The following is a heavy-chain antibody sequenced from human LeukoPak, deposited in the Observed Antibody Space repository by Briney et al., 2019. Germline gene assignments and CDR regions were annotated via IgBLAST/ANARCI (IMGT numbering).Heavy chain of an antibody. V-gene: IGHV3-11*01. CDR2: ITTSGSTI. CDR1: GFTFSDYY. Sequence: GGSLRLSCVASGFTFSDYYMNWIRQAPGKGLEWVSYITTSGSTIYYIDSVKGRFTISRDNAKNSLYLQMNGLRAEDTAVYHCARDAKWFDPWGQGTLVTVSS. J-gene: IGHJ5*02. CDR3: ARDAKWFDP.